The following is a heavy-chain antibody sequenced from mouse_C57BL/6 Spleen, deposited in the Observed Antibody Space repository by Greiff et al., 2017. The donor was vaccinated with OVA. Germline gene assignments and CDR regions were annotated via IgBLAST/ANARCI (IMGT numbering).Heavy chain of an antibody. CDR2: INPSNGGT. CDR1: GYTFTSYW. D-gene: IGHD1-1*01. J-gene: IGHJ2*01. CDR3: AKALITTVVCDY. Sequence: QVQLQQPGTELVKPGASVKLSCKASGYTFTSYWMHWVKQRPGQGLEWIGNINPSNGGTNYNEKFKSKATLTVDKASSTAYMQLSSLTSEDSAVYYCAKALITTVVCDYWGQGTTLTVSS. V-gene: IGHV1-53*01.